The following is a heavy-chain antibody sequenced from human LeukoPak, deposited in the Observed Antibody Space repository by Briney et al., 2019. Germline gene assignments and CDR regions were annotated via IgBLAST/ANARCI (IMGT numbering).Heavy chain of an antibody. D-gene: IGHD2-2*01. V-gene: IGHV1-2*02. CDR3: ARRDIVVVPAAIPYYYYGMDV. CDR2: INPNSGGT. J-gene: IGHJ6*02. Sequence: GASVKVSCKASGYTFTGYYMHWVRQAPGQGLEWMGWINPNSGGTNYAQKFQGRVTTTRGTSISTAYMELSRLRSDDTAVYYCARRDIVVVPAAIPYYYYGMDVWGQGTTVTVSS. CDR1: GYTFTGYY.